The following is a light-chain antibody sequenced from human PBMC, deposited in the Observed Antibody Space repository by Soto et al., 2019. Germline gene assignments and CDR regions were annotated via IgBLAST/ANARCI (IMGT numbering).Light chain of an antibody. Sequence: QMTQSPSTVSASVGDSVTITCRASQSVNTWLAWYQLKPGKAPRLLIYKASTLESGVPSRFSGSGSGTEFTLTISSLQPDDIATYHCQQYDHYRTFGQGTKVELE. CDR2: KAS. CDR3: QQYDHYRT. CDR1: QSVNTW. V-gene: IGKV1-5*03. J-gene: IGKJ1*01.